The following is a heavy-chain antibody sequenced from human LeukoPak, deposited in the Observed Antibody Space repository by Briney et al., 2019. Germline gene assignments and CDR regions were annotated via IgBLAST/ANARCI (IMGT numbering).Heavy chain of an antibody. CDR3: ARVPSPYCSSTSCHNWFDP. CDR1: GYTFTSYY. D-gene: IGHD2-2*01. V-gene: IGHV1-69*13. CDR2: IIPIFGTA. Sequence: GASVKVSCKASGYTFTSYYMHWVRQAPGQGLEWMGGIIPIFGTANYAQKFQGRVTITADESTSTAYMELSSLRSEDTAVYYCARVPSPYCSSTSCHNWFDPWGQGTLVTVSS. J-gene: IGHJ5*02.